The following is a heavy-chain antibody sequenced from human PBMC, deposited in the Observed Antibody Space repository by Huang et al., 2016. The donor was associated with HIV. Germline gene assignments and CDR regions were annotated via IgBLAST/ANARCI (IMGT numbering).Heavy chain of an antibody. J-gene: IGHJ4*02. V-gene: IGHV4-34*02. CDR3: ARGFNYSASDNLGVYYFDS. CDR2: INHNGKI. CDR1: GGAFRGSS. Sequence: QVQLKQWGAGLLKPSETLSLTCAVYGGAFRGSSWTWIRQFPEKGLEWIEDINHNGKIIYNPTLSTRVTISTDPTKNHFSIHLTSVTAADTALYYCARGFNYSASDNLGVYYFDSWGLGPLVTVSP. D-gene: IGHD1-26*01.